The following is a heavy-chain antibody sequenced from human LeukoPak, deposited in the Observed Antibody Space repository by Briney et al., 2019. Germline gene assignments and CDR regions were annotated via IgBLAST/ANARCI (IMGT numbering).Heavy chain of an antibody. V-gene: IGHV3-33*01. CDR3: AVEVIYYYDSSGYLSY. D-gene: IGHD3-22*01. CDR1: GFTFSSYG. CDR2: IWYDGSNK. J-gene: IGHJ4*02. Sequence: GRSLRLSCAASGFTFSSYGMHWVRQAPGKGVEWVAVIWYDGSNKYYADSVKGRFTISRDNSKNTLYLQMNSLRAEDTAVYYCAVEVIYYYDSSGYLSYWGQGTLVTVSS.